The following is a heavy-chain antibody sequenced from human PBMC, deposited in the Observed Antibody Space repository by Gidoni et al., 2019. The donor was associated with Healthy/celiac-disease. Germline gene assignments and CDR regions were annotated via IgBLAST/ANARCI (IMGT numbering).Heavy chain of an antibody. Sequence: QVTLRESGPALVTPTQTLPLPCTFPGFSLSTSGMCVSWIRQPPGKALEWLARIDWDDDKYYSTSLKTRLTISKDTSKNQVVLTMTNMDPVDTATYYCARIRLGTAAFDIWGQGTMVTVSS. V-gene: IGHV2-70*15. J-gene: IGHJ3*02. D-gene: IGHD3-16*01. CDR2: IDWDDDK. CDR1: GFSLSTSGMC. CDR3: ARIRLGTAAFDI.